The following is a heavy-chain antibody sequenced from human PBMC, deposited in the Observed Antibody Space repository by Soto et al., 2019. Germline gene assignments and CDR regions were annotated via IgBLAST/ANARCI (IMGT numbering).Heavy chain of an antibody. CDR1: GGSISSGGYY. J-gene: IGHJ6*02. D-gene: IGHD6-6*01. CDR3: ARGSSIAGLYYGMDV. CDR2: NYYSGIT. Sequence: QVQLQESGPGLVKPSQTLSLTCTVSGGSISSGGYYWTWIRQHPGKGLEWIGYNYYSGITYYNPSLNSRVTISQDTSKNQFSLKLSSVTAADTAVYYCARGSSIAGLYYGMDVWGQGTTVTVSS. V-gene: IGHV4-31*03.